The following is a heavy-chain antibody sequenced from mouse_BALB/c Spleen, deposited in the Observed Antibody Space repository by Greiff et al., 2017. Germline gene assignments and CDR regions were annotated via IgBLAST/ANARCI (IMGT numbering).Heavy chain of an antibody. Sequence: EVMLVESGPGLVKPSQSLSLTCTVTGYSITSDYAWNWIRQFPGNKLEWMGYISYSGSTSYNPSLKSRISITRDTSKNQFFLQLNSVTTEDTATYYCASHYYGWFAYWGQGTLVTVSA. CDR3: ASHYYGWFAY. D-gene: IGHD1-2*01. J-gene: IGHJ3*01. CDR2: ISYSGST. CDR1: GYSITSDYA. V-gene: IGHV3-2*02.